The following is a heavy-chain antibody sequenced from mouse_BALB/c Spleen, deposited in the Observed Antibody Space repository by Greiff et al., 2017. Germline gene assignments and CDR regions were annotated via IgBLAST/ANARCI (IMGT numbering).Heavy chain of an antibody. J-gene: IGHJ2*01. D-gene: IGHD2-2*01. V-gene: IGHV1-69*02. Sequence: QVQLQQPGAELVKPGASVKLSCKASGYTFTSYWMHWVKQRPGQGLEWIGEIDPSDSYTNYNQKFKGKATLTVDKSSSTAYMQLSSLTSEDSAVYYCARGGMWLLDYWGQGTTLTVSS. CDR1: GYTFTSYW. CDR2: IDPSDSYT. CDR3: ARGGMWLLDY.